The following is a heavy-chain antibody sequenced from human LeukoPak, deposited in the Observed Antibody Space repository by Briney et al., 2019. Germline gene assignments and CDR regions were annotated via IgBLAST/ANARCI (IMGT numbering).Heavy chain of an antibody. D-gene: IGHD2-2*01. Sequence: SVKVSCKASGGTFSSYAISWVRQAPGQGLEWMGGIIPIFGTANYAQKFQGRVTITTDESTSTAYMELSSLRSEGTAVYYCAIGVRYQLLSFYYMDVWGKGTTVTVSS. J-gene: IGHJ6*03. CDR2: IIPIFGTA. CDR3: AIGVRYQLLSFYYMDV. CDR1: GGTFSSYA. V-gene: IGHV1-69*05.